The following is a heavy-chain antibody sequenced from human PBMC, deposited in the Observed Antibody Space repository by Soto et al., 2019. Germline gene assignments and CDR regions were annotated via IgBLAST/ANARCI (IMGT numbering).Heavy chain of an antibody. CDR3: GANCSSSYCYDWFDP. CDR1: GGSIGSSSYY. D-gene: IGHD2-2*01. V-gene: IGHV4-39*01. Sequence: SETLSLTCSVSGGSIGSSSYYFGWIRQPPGKGLEWIGSLYYTGTTYYNSSLKSRVTISADKAQNQFSLSLSSVTAADTAVYSCGANCSSSYCYDWFDPWGQGPLVTVSS. J-gene: IGHJ5*02. CDR2: LYYTGTT.